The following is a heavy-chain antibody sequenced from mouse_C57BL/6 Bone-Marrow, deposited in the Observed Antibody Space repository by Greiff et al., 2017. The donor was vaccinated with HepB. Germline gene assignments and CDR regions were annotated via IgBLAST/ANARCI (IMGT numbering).Heavy chain of an antibody. CDR1: GYTFTSYW. D-gene: IGHD1-1*01. CDR2: IDPSDSYT. V-gene: IGHV1-69*01. CDR3: ARLTTVVAHYYAMDY. Sequence: QVQLKEPGAELVMPGASVKLSCKASGYTFTSYWMHCVKQRPGQGLEWIGEIDPSDSYTNYNQKFKGKSTLTVDKSSSTAYMQLSSLTSEDSAVYYCARLTTVVAHYYAMDYWGQGTSVTVSS. J-gene: IGHJ4*01.